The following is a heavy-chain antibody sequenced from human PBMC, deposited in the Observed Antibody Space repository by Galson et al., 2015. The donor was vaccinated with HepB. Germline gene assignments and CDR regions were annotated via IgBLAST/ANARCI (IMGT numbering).Heavy chain of an antibody. CDR2: TYYRSKWYN. CDR3: ARAPIAVAGTWYFDY. J-gene: IGHJ4*02. D-gene: IGHD6-19*01. V-gene: IGHV6-1*01. Sequence: CAISGDSVSNSNAAWNWIRQSPSKGLEWLGRTYYRSKWYNDYAGSVKSRIIINPDTSKNQFSLQLNSVSPEDTAVYYCARAPIAVAGTWYFDYWGQGTLVTVSS. CDR1: GDSVSNSNAA.